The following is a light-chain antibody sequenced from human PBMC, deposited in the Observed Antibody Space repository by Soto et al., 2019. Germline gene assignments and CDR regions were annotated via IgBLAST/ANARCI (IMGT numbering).Light chain of an antibody. CDR1: SSDVGAYDF. J-gene: IGLJ2*01. CDR3: SSYTITHIPVI. Sequence: QSALTQPRSVSGSLGQSVTISCTGTSSDVGAYDFVSWYQQNPGKAPRLIIYEVSNRPSGVSNRFSGSKSDNTASLTITGLQAEDEASYYCSSYTITHIPVIFGGGTQLTVL. V-gene: IGLV2-14*01. CDR2: EVS.